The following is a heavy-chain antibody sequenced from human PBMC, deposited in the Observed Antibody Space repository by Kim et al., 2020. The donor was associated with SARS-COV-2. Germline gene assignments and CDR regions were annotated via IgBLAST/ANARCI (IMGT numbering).Heavy chain of an antibody. CDR3: ATYLRVGWLQLGFDY. Sequence: ASVKVSCRVSGYTLTKLSMHWVRQAPTKGLEWMGGFDPEDGETIYAQKFQGRLTMTEDTSTDTAYMVLSSLRSEDTAVYYCATYLRVGWLQLGFDYWGQGTLVTVSS. CDR1: GYTLTKLS. D-gene: IGHD5-12*01. CDR2: FDPEDGET. V-gene: IGHV1-24*01. J-gene: IGHJ4*02.